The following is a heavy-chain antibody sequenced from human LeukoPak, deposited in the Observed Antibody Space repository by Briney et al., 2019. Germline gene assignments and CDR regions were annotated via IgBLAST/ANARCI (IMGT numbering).Heavy chain of an antibody. V-gene: IGHV3-7*03. CDR3: ARADYAYAELSR. J-gene: IGHJ4*02. CDR1: GFTFSTYS. CDR2: IKEDGTLK. D-gene: IGHD3-16*01. Sequence: GGSLRLSCAASGFTFSTYSMNWVRQAPGKGLEWVANIKEDGTLKNYVDSVRGRFTISRDNAKNSLYLQMNSLRAEDTAVYYCARADYAYAELSRWGQGTLVTASS.